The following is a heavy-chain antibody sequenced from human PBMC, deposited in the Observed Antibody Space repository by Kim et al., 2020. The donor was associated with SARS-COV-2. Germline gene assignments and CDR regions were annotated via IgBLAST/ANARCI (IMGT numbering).Heavy chain of an antibody. V-gene: IGHV4-34*01. J-gene: IGHJ4*02. Sequence: YNPSLDSRVAISVGTSKNQFSLKLSSVTTADTAVYYRARGPGGPATALDYWGQGTLVTVSS. D-gene: IGHD3-16*01. CDR3: ARGPGGPATALDY.